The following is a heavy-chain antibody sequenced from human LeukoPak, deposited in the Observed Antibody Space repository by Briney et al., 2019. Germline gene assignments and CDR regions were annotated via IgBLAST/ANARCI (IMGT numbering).Heavy chain of an antibody. D-gene: IGHD3-10*01. J-gene: IGHJ5*02. V-gene: IGHV4-39*07. CDR2: IYYSGST. CDR1: GGSISSSSYY. CDR3: AGSKAIGGFLGRDESRRYNWFDP. Sequence: SETLSLTCTVSGGSISSSSYYWGWIRQPPGKGLEWIGSIYYSGSTYYNPSLKSRVTISVDTSKNQFSLKLSSVTAADTAVYYCAGSKAIGGFLGRDESRRYNWFDPWGQGTLVTVSS.